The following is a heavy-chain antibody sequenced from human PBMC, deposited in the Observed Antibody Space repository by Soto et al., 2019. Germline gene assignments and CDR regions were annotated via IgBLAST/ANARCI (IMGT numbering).Heavy chain of an antibody. Sequence: VQLLESGGGLVQPGGSLRLSCAASGFTFSSYAMSWVRQAPGKGLEWVSAISGSGGSTYYADSVKGRFTISRDNSKNTLYLQMNSLRAEDTAVYYCAKDSSYGSGSYYNVLDYWGQGTLVTVSS. CDR2: ISGSGGST. J-gene: IGHJ4*02. D-gene: IGHD3-10*01. CDR3: AKDSSYGSGSYYNVLDY. CDR1: GFTFSSYA. V-gene: IGHV3-23*01.